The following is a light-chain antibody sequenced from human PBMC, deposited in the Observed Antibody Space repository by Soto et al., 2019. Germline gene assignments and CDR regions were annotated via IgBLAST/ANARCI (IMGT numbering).Light chain of an antibody. CDR3: KKYSGAPPT. J-gene: IGKJ1*01. CDR2: AAS. CDR1: QAIGIY. Sequence: DIQMTQSPSSLSTSVGDRVTITCRASQAIGIYLAWYQQKPGKVPKLLIYAASTLQSGVPSRFSGSGSGTDFTLTINSLQPEDVATYYWKKYSGAPPTFGQGTKVELK. V-gene: IGKV1-27*01.